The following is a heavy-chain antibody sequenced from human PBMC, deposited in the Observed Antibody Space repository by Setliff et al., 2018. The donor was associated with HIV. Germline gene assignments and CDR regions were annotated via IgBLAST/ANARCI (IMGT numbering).Heavy chain of an antibody. J-gene: IGHJ4*02. CDR1: GFTFNTYG. Sequence: GGSLRLSCAASGFTFNTYGMNWVRQAPGKGLEWVSLMSGINDNKYYGDSVKGRFTISRDNSKNTLYLQMDSLRAEDTAVYYCANMQWASNAWYSFDYWGQGALVTVSS. V-gene: IGHV3-23*01. CDR2: MSGINDNK. CDR3: ANMQWASNAWYSFDY. D-gene: IGHD6-19*01.